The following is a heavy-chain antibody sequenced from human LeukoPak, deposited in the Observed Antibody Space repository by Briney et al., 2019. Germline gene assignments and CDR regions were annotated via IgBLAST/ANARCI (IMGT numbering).Heavy chain of an antibody. Sequence: ASVKVSCKASGYTFTNHDMHWVRQAPGQRLEWMGWINPGNGNTKYSQKFQDRVTITADKSTSTAYMELSSLRSEDTAVYYCARVVGLTGYSSTWYSGYYYYMDVWGKGTTVTVSS. V-gene: IGHV1-3*01. J-gene: IGHJ6*03. CDR2: INPGNGNT. CDR1: GYTFTNHD. CDR3: ARVVGLTGYSSTWYSGYYYYMDV. D-gene: IGHD6-13*01.